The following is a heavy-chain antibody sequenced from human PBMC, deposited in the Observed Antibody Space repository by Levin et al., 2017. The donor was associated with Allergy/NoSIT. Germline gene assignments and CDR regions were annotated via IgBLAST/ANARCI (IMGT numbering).Heavy chain of an antibody. CDR3: TTAEVIDAVDI. Sequence: GESLKISCVASGFTFSHVWMHWVRQAPGKGLEWVGRIKTKAEGEPRDYGAPVKGRFTISRDDSKSTLYLQMNRLETEDTAVYFCTTAEVIDAVDIWGQGTMVTVSS. J-gene: IGHJ3*02. CDR2: IKTKAEGEPR. D-gene: IGHD2-21*01. V-gene: IGHV3-15*01. CDR1: GFTFSHVW.